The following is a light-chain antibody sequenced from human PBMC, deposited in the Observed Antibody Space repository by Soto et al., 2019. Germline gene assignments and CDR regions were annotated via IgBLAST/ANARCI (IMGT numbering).Light chain of an antibody. CDR3: QQRSDWPPGWT. J-gene: IGKJ1*01. CDR1: QSISNY. CDR2: NGS. Sequence: EIVLTQSPVTLSLSPGESATLSCRASQSISNYLAWYQQKPGQAPRLLIFNGSHRATGIPARFSGSGSGTDFTLSISSLEPEDFAVYYCQQRSDWPPGWTFGQGTKVEIK. V-gene: IGKV3-11*01.